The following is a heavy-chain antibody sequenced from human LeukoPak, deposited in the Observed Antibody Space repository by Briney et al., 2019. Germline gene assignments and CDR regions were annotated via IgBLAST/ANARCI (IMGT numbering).Heavy chain of an antibody. D-gene: IGHD3-3*01. CDR3: ARGSYYDFWSGYGWETFFFDY. Sequence: SETLSLTCAVYGGSFSGYYWSWIRQPPGKGLEWIGEINYSGSTDYNSSLKSRVFISVDTSKNQFSLKVTSVSAADTAIYYCARGSYYDFWSGYGWETFFFDYWGQGHLVAVSS. CDR1: GGSFSGYY. CDR2: INYSGST. V-gene: IGHV4-34*01. J-gene: IGHJ4*02.